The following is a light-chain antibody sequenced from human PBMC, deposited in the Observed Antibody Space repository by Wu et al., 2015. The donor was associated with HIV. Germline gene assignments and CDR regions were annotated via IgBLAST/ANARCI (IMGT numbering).Light chain of an antibody. CDR2: GAS. V-gene: IGKV3-15*01. Sequence: ERVMTQSPATLSVSPGERATLSCRASQSVSSNLAWYQQKPGQAPRLLIYGASTRATGIPARFSGSGSGTEFTLTISSLLSEDFAVYYCQHYDNWRLTFGQGTKVELK. CDR3: QHYDNWRLT. CDR1: QSVSSN. J-gene: IGKJ1*01.